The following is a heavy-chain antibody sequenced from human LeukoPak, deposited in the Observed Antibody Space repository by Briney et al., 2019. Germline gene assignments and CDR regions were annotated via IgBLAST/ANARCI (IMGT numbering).Heavy chain of an antibody. CDR3: ARDGPGDFDAFDI. Sequence: GGSLRLSCAASGFTFSSYAMSWVRQAPGKGLEWVSAISGSGGSTYYADSVKGRFTISRDNSKNSLYLQMNSLRAEDTAVYYCARDGPGDFDAFDIWGQGTMVTVSS. J-gene: IGHJ3*02. V-gene: IGHV3-23*01. CDR2: ISGSGGST. CDR1: GFTFSSYA. D-gene: IGHD2-21*02.